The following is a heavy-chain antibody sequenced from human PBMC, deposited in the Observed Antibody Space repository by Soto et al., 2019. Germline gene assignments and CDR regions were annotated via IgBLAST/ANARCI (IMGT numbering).Heavy chain of an antibody. CDR2: IYCSGST. CDR3: ARHPRTQGRQKENYYYYGMDV. Sequence: QLQLQESGPGLVKPSETLSLTCTVSGGSISSSSYYWGWIRQPPGKGLEWIGSIYCSGSTYYNPSLKSRVTISVDTSKNQFSLKLSSVTAADTAVYYCARHPRTQGRQKENYYYYGMDVW. D-gene: IGHD1-1*01. CDR1: GGSISSSSYY. V-gene: IGHV4-39*01. J-gene: IGHJ6*01.